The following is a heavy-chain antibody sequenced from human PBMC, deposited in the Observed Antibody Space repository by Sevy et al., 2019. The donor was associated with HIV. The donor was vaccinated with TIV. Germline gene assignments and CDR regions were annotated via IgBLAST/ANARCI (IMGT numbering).Heavy chain of an antibody. V-gene: IGHV3-9*01. D-gene: IGHD3-10*01. CDR2: VSWNGRSI. CDR3: ARDAGTGGSYIGYYFGMDV. Sequence: GGSLRLSCVTSGFTFDDHGMHWVREIPGKGLEWVSGVSWNGRSIGYADTVKGRFIISRDNAKKSVSLQMNSLRTEDTALYYCARDAGTGGSYIGYYFGMDVWGQGITVTVSS. J-gene: IGHJ6*02. CDR1: GFTFDDHG.